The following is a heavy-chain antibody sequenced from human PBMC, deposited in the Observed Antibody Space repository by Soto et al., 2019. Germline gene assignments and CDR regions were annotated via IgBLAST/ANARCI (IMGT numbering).Heavy chain of an antibody. CDR2: ISGSGGST. D-gene: IGHD1-26*01. J-gene: IGHJ4*02. V-gene: IGHV3-23*01. CDR1: GFTFSSYA. Sequence: SGGSLRLSCAASGFTFSSYAMSWVRQAPGKGLEWVSAISGSGGSTYYADSVKGRFTISRDNSKNTLYLQMNSLRAEDTAVYYCANNPYSGSYAKQERDYWGQGTLVTVSP. CDR3: ANNPYSGSYAKQERDY.